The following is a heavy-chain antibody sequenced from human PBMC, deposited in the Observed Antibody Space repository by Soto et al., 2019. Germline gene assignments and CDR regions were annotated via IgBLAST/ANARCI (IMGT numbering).Heavy chain of an antibody. CDR2: ISGSGGST. V-gene: IGHV3-23*01. CDR1: GFTFSSYS. J-gene: IGHJ4*02. D-gene: IGHD4-17*01. Sequence: GGSLRLSCAASGFTFSSYSIYWVRQAPGKGLEWVSAISGSGGSTYYADSVKGRFTISRDNSKNTPYLQMNSLRAEDTAVYYCEKDLMTTVTTDYFDYWGQGTLVTVSS. CDR3: EKDLMTTVTTDYFDY.